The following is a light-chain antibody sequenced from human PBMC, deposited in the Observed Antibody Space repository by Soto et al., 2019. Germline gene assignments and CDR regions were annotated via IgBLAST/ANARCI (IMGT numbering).Light chain of an antibody. CDR2: AAS. CDR1: QGISSD. V-gene: IGKV1-9*01. J-gene: IGKJ5*01. CDR3: QQFKSYPIT. Sequence: DIQFTQSSSFLSASVGDRVTITFRASQGISSDLAWYQQNPGKAPKLLIYAASTLQNGVPSTFSGSGSGTEFTLTISSLQPEDFGTYYCQQFKSYPITFGQGTRLEIK.